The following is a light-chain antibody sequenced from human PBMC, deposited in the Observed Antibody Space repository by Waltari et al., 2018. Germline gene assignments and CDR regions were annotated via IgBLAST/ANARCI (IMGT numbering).Light chain of an antibody. J-gene: IGLJ2*01. CDR3: QVWDSSSDQVV. CDR1: NIGSQR. CDR2: DDY. V-gene: IGLV3-21*02. Sequence: SYVLTQAPSVSVAPGQTATITCGGDNIGSQRVHWYQQKSGQAPSLVVHDDYERASGIPERFSGSHSGSMATLTISGVEAGDEADYYCQVWDSSSDQVVFGGGTKLTVL.